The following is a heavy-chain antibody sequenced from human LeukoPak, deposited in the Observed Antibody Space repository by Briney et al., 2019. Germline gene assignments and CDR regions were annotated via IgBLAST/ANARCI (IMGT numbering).Heavy chain of an antibody. J-gene: IGHJ3*02. D-gene: IGHD5-24*01. CDR1: GFTVSSNY. CDR3: ARDREMATGDAFDI. CDR2: IYSGGTT. Sequence: GGTLRLSCAASGFTVSSNYMSWVRQAPGKGLEWVSVIYSGGTTYYADSVKGRFIISRDNSKNTLYLQMNSLRAEDTAVYYCARDREMATGDAFDIWGQGTMVTVSS. V-gene: IGHV3-66*01.